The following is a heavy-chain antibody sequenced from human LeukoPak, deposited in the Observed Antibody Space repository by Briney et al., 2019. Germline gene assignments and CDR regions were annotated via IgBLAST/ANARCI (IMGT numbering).Heavy chain of an antibody. V-gene: IGHV4-4*07. D-gene: IGHD1-7*01. CDR3: ARGGNYGHFGD. J-gene: IGHJ4*02. CDR2: IYTTET. CDR1: GGSISSYP. Sequence: SETLSLTCTVSGGSISSYPWSWIRQPAGKGLEWIGRIYTTETNYNPSLKSRVTMSVDTSKNQISLRLSSVTAADTAVYYCARGGNYGHFGDWGQGTLVTVSS.